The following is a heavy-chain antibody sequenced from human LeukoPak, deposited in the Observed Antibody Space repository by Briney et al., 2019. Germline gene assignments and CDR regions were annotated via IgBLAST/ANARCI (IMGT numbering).Heavy chain of an antibody. CDR2: ISGSGGST. V-gene: IGHV3-23*01. D-gene: IGHD1-14*01. J-gene: IGHJ4*02. Sequence: GGSLRLSCAASGFTFSSYAMSWVRQAPGKGLEWVSAISGSGGSTYYADSVKGRFTISRDDAKNSLYLEMSSLRAEDTAVYYCARDATPPGIIFDYWGQGTLVTVSS. CDR3: ARDATPPGIIFDY. CDR1: GFTFSSYA.